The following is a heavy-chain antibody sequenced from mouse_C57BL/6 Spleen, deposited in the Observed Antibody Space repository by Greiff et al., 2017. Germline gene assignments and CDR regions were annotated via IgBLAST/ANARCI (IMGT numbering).Heavy chain of an antibody. CDR1: GFTFSSYT. CDR2: ISGGGGNT. J-gene: IGHJ4*01. CDR3: ARHDYYGSSSYYAMDY. Sequence: EVHLVESGGGLVKPGGSLKLSCAASGFTFSSYTMSWVRQTPEKRLEWVATISGGGGNTYYPDSVKGRFTISRDNAKNTLYLQMSSLRSEDTALYYCARHDYYGSSSYYAMDYWGQGTSVTVSS. V-gene: IGHV5-9*01. D-gene: IGHD1-1*01.